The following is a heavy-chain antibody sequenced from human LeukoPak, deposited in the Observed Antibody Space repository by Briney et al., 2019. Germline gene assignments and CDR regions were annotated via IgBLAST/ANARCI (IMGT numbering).Heavy chain of an antibody. V-gene: IGHV1-2*02. CDR2: INPNSGGT. CDR3: AKGSSVYYSRNFDY. J-gene: IGHJ4*02. Sequence: ASVKVSCKASGYTFTGYYMHWVRQAPGQGLEWMGWINPNSGGTNYAQKFQGRVTMTRDTSISTAYMELSRLRSDDTAVYYCAKGSSVYYSRNFDYWGQGTLVTVSS. CDR1: GYTFTGYY. D-gene: IGHD3-22*01.